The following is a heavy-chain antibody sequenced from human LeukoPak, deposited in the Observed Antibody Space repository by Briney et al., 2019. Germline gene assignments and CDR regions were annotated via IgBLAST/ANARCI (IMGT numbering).Heavy chain of an antibody. CDR3: AREGNYYHSSGIWDFDY. D-gene: IGHD3-22*01. J-gene: IGHJ4*02. Sequence: GGSLRLSCAASGFTFSSYAMHWVRQAPGKGLEWVAVISYDGSNKYYADSVKGRFTISRDNSKNTLYLQMNSLRADDTAVYYCAREGNYYHSSGIWDFDYWGQGTLVTVSS. V-gene: IGHV3-30-3*01. CDR2: ISYDGSNK. CDR1: GFTFSSYA.